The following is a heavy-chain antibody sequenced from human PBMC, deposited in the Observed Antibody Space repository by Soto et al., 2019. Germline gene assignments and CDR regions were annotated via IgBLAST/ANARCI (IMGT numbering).Heavy chain of an antibody. Sequence: QVQLVQSGAEVQKPGSSVKVSCKASGGTFSSYAISWVRQAPGQGLEWMGGVIPILGTANYAQKFQGRVTITADESTSTAYMELSSLRSEDTAVYYCASYGDPRYLKYYFDYWGQGTLVTVSS. V-gene: IGHV1-69*01. CDR2: VIPILGTA. CDR3: ASYGDPRYLKYYFDY. D-gene: IGHD4-17*01. J-gene: IGHJ4*02. CDR1: GGTFSSYA.